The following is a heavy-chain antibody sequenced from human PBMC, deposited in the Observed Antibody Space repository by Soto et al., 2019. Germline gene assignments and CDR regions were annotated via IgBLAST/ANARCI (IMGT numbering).Heavy chain of an antibody. D-gene: IGHD5-18*01. CDR1: GFTFSSYG. V-gene: IGHV3-33*01. Sequence: QVQLVESGGGVVQPGRSLRLSCAASGFTFSSYGMHWVRQAPGKGLEWVAVIWYDGSNKYYADSVKGRFTISRDNSKNQLYLQMNSLRAEDTAVYYCARGRSYGYYYYCYGMDVWGQGTTVTVSS. CDR3: ARGRSYGYYYYCYGMDV. J-gene: IGHJ6*02. CDR2: IWYDGSNK.